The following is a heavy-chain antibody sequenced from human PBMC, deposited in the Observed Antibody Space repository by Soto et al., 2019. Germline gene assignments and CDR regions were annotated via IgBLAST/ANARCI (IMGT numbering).Heavy chain of an antibody. J-gene: IGHJ4*02. D-gene: IGHD2-2*01. CDR3: AREDSIIIPAVSDF. CDR2: ISKSDYT. CDR1: GFAFNNYG. V-gene: IGHV3-21*06. Sequence: GGSLRLSCTVSGFAFNNYGINWVRQAPGKGLEWVSSISKSDYTYYSDSVKGRFTISRGNAKNSVSLQMNTLRVEDTAVYYCAREDSIIIPAVSDFWGQGTLVTVSS.